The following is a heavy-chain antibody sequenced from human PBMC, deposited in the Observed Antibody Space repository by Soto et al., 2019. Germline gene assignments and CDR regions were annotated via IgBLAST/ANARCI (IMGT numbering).Heavy chain of an antibody. D-gene: IGHD2-2*01. CDR1: GGSFSGYY. CDR2: INHSGST. V-gene: IGHV4-34*01. J-gene: IGHJ6*02. CDR3: ARDRRLGYCSSTSCSRDYYGMDV. Sequence: SETLSLTCAVYGGSFSGYYWSWIRQPPGKGLEWIGEINHSGSTNYNPSLKSRVTISVDTSKNRFSLKLSSVTAADTAVYYCARDRRLGYCSSTSCSRDYYGMDVWGQGTTVTVSS.